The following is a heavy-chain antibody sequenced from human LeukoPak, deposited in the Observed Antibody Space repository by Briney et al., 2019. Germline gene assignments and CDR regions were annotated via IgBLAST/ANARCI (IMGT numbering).Heavy chain of an antibody. J-gene: IGHJ4*02. CDR2: IKQDGSEK. CDR3: ARDRSPYYYDSSGYLY. D-gene: IGHD3-22*01. V-gene: IGHV3-7*01. CDR1: GFTLTSYA. Sequence: GRSLRLSCDASGFTLTSYAMNWVRQAPGKGLEWVAHIKQDGSEKYYVDSVKGRFTISRDNAKNSLYLQINSLRAEDTAVYYCARDRSPYYYDSSGYLYWGQGTLVTVSS.